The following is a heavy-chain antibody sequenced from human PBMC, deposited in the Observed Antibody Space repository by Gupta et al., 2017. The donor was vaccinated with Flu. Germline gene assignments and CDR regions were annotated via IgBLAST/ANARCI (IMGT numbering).Heavy chain of an antibody. V-gene: IGHV1-69*01. J-gene: IGHJ4*02. CDR2: IIPIFGTA. CDR1: GGTLSSYA. D-gene: IGHD3-22*01. Sequence: QVQLVQSGAEVKKPGSSVKVSCKASGGTLSSYAISWVRQAPGQGLEWMGGIIPIFGTANYAQKFQGRVTITADESTSTAYMELSSLRSEDTAVYYCASLIHYYDSSGYYTDYWGQGTLVTVSS. CDR3: ASLIHYYDSSGYYTDY.